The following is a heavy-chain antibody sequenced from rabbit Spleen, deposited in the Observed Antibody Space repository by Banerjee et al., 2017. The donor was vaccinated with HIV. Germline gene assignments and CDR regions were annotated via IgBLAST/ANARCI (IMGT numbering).Heavy chain of an antibody. D-gene: IGHD4-1*01. J-gene: IGHJ4*01. V-gene: IGHV1S45*01. CDR3: ARDPFSRLVPGNL. CDR2: FFTRGGDI. Sequence: QEQLVESGGDLVKPEGSLTLSCTASGFPFNDDYVTCWVRRGSGEGLEWIGCFFTRGGDIYYANWAKGRFTVSKTSSTTVTLQMTSLTDADTATYFCARDPFSRLVPGNLWGPGTLVTVS. CDR1: GFPFNDDYV.